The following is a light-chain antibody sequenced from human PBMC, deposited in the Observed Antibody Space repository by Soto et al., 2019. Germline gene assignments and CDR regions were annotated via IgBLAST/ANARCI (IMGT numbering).Light chain of an antibody. CDR2: AAS. V-gene: IGKV1-9*01. Sequence: DIQLTQSPSFLSASVGDRVTITCRASQGISSYLAWYQQKPGKAPKLLIYAASTVQSGVPSRFSGSGSGTEFTLTISSLQPEDFATYYCQQLNSDPITFGQGTRLEIK. J-gene: IGKJ5*01. CDR1: QGISSY. CDR3: QQLNSDPIT.